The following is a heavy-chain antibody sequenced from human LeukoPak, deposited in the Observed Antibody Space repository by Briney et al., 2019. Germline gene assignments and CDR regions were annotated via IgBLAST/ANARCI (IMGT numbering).Heavy chain of an antibody. CDR2: ISGSGGST. J-gene: IGHJ5*02. CDR3: ARGRRYDYVWGSYLDWFDP. Sequence: PGGSLRLSCAASGFTFSSYGMSWVRQAPGKGLEWVSAISGSGGSTYYADSVKGRFTISRDNAKNTLYLQMNSLRAEDTAVYYCARGRRYDYVWGSYLDWFDPWGQGTLVTVSS. D-gene: IGHD3-16*02. V-gene: IGHV3-23*01. CDR1: GFTFSSYG.